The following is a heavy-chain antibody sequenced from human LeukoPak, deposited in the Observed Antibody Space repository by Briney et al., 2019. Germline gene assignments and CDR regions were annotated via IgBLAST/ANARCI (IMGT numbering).Heavy chain of an antibody. CDR3: ARVLLSYYYGSGRVPYYYYYYMDV. D-gene: IGHD3-10*01. CDR1: GYIFTSYW. CDR2: IYPGDSDT. V-gene: IGHV5-51*01. Sequence: GESLQISCKGSGYIFTSYWIGWVRQLPGKGLEWMGIIYPGDSDTRYSPSFQGQVTISVDKSISTAYLQWSSLKASDTAMYYCARVLLSYYYGSGRVPYYYYYYMDVWGKGTTVTVSS. J-gene: IGHJ6*03.